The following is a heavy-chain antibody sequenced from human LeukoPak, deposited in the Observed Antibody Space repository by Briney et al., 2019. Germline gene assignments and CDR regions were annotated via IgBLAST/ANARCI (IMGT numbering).Heavy chain of an antibody. CDR3: ARGSYSNYGDY. CDR2: IRWNSGSI. Sequence: PGRSLRLSCAASGFTFDGYSMHWVRQAPGKGLEWVSGIRWNSGSIGYADSVKGRFTISRDNAKNSLYLQMNSLRAEDTAVYYCARGSYSNYGDYWGQGTLVTVSS. CDR1: GFTFDGYS. V-gene: IGHV3-9*01. J-gene: IGHJ4*02. D-gene: IGHD4-11*01.